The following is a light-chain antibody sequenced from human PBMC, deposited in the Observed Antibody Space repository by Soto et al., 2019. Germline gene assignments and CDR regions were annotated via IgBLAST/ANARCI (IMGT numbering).Light chain of an antibody. CDR1: QSVSSSY. V-gene: IGKV3D-20*02. CDR2: DAS. CDR3: QQYNNYLGT. Sequence: DILLTQYTATLSLSPGERATLSCRASQSVSSSYLAWYQQKPGQAPRLLIYDASSRATGVPDRFSGSGSGTEFTLTISRLQPDDFAIYYCQQYNNYLGTFGQGTKVDIK. J-gene: IGKJ1*01.